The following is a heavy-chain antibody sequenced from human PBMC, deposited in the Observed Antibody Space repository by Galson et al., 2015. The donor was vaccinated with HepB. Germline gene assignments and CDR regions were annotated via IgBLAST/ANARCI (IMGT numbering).Heavy chain of an antibody. J-gene: IGHJ6*02. CDR2: IKQDGSEK. Sequence: SLRLSCAASGFTFSSYWMSWVRQAPGKGLEWVANIKQDGSEKYYVDSVKGRFTISRDNAKNSLYLQMNSLRAEDTAVYYCARDPTRSGNYYYYYGMDVWGQGTTVTVSS. D-gene: IGHD3-10*01. CDR3: ARDPTRSGNYYYYYGMDV. V-gene: IGHV3-7*03. CDR1: GFTFSSYW.